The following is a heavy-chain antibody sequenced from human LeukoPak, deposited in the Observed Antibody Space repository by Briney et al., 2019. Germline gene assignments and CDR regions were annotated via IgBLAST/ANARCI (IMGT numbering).Heavy chain of an antibody. CDR3: ARGFRSGWYFDY. CDR1: GGSFSGYY. J-gene: IGHJ4*02. Sequence: SETLSLTCAVYGGSFSGYYWSWIRQPPGKGLEWIGEINHSGNTNYNPSLKSRVTTSVDTSKNQFSLKLSSVTAADTAVYYCARGFRSGWYFDYWGQGTLVTVSS. CDR2: INHSGNT. V-gene: IGHV4-34*01. D-gene: IGHD6-19*01.